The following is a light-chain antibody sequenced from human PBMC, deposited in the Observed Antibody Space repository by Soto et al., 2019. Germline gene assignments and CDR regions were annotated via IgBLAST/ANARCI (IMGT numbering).Light chain of an antibody. CDR3: QQRRNLPLT. CDR2: DAS. CDR1: QSVGNS. J-gene: IGKJ4*01. V-gene: IGKV3-11*01. Sequence: EIVLTQSPDTLSLSPGERATLSCRASQSVGNSFTWYQQNPGQAPRLLIYDASKRATGILARFSGSGSGPDFNLTISRLETEDFAMYSFQQRRNLPLTLGGGTNVEIK.